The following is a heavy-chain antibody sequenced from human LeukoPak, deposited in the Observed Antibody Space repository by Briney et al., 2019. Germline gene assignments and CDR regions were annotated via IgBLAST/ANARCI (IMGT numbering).Heavy chain of an antibody. D-gene: IGHD1-26*01. V-gene: IGHV3-21*01. CDR2: ISSSSSYI. CDR1: GFTFSSYG. Sequence: GGSLRLSCAASGFTFSSYGMHWVRQAPGKGLEWVSSISSSSSYIYYADSVKGRFTISRDNAKNSLYLQMNSLRAEDTAVYYCARDAVIVGATYFDYWGQGTLVTVSS. CDR3: ARDAVIVGATYFDY. J-gene: IGHJ4*02.